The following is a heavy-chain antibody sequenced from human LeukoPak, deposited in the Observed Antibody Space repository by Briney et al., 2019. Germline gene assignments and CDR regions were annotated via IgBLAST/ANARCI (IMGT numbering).Heavy chain of an antibody. J-gene: IGHJ6*03. Sequence: ASVKVSCNASGYTFDIYGIAWVRQAPGQGLEWMGWIATNNGKTDYAQHLHGRVTMTTDLATGTAYMELRSLRSDDTAVYYCARVYNSYYYYMDVWGKGTPVTVSS. CDR2: IATNNGKT. CDR1: GYTFDIYG. CDR3: ARVYNSYYYYMDV. V-gene: IGHV1-18*01. D-gene: IGHD1-14*01.